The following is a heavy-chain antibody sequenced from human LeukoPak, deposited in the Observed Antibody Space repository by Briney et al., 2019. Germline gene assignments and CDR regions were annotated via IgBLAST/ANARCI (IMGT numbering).Heavy chain of an antibody. CDR1: GFIVNTYY. CDR3: ARIYSGSHYS. D-gene: IGHD1-26*01. V-gene: IGHV3-53*01. Sequence: PGGSLRLSCAVSGFIVNTYYMSWVRQAPGKGLEWVSIIYSVGSTYYADSVKGRFTISRDTSKNTLFLQMNSLRAEDTAVYYCARIYSGSHYSWGQGTLVTISS. J-gene: IGHJ4*02. CDR2: IYSVGST.